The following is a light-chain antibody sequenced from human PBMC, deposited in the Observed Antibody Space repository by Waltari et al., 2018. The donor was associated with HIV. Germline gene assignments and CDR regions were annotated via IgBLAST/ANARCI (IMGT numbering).Light chain of an antibody. CDR1: SSNIGSNT. V-gene: IGLV1-44*01. CDR2: SNN. J-gene: IGLJ2*01. Sequence: QSVLTQPPSASGTPGQRGPISCSGSSSNIGSNTVNWYQQLPGTAPKLLIYSNNQRPSGVPYPVPGSKSGTSASLAISGIQSEDEAEYYCAAWDDSLNGVVFGGGTKLTVL. CDR3: AAWDDSLNGVV.